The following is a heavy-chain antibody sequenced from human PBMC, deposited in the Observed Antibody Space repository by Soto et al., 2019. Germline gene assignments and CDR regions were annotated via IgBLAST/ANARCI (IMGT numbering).Heavy chain of an antibody. D-gene: IGHD6-6*01. CDR3: ARQGSSSSSRYYYYYGMDV. Sequence: ESRKSSCKRFGYSFSSCWIGWFREIPGEGLEWMGIIYPGDSDTRCSPSFQGQVTISADKSISTAYLQWSSLKASDTAMYYCARQGSSSSSRYYYYYGMDVWGQGTTVTVSS. CDR2: IYPGDSDT. J-gene: IGHJ6*02. CDR1: GYSFSSCW. V-gene: IGHV5-51*01.